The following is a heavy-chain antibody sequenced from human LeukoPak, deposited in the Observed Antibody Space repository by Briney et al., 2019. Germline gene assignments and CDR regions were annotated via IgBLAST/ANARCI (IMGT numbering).Heavy chain of an antibody. CDR3: VKGAESYCDSRSDY. CDR1: EFIFSKYW. V-gene: IGHV3-64D*09. D-gene: IGHD3-22*01. CDR2: MSSSGGKT. Sequence: PGGSLRLSCEASEFIFSKYWLSWVRQAPGKGLKYVSAMSSSGGKTYYADSMKGRVIISRDNSKNTLYLQLSSLTPEDTAVYFCVKGAESYCDSRSDYWGQGTLVTVSS. J-gene: IGHJ4*02.